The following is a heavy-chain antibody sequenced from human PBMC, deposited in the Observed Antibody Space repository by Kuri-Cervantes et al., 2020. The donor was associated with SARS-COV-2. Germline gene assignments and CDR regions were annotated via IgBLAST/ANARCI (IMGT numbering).Heavy chain of an antibody. CDR2: IIPILGIA. CDR1: GGTFSSYA. J-gene: IGHJ6*02. V-gene: IGHV1-69*04. Sequence: SVKVSCKASGGTFSSYAISWVRQAPGQGLEWMGRIIPILGIANYAQKFQGRVTITADKSTSTAYMELSSLRSEDTAVYYCARDIIHCSSTSCYTGSYYYGMDVWGQGTPVTVSS. D-gene: IGHD2-2*02. CDR3: ARDIIHCSSTSCYTGSYYYGMDV.